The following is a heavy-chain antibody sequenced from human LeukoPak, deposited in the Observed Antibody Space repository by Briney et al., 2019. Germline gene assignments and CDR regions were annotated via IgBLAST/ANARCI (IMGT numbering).Heavy chain of an antibody. CDR2: IYYSGRT. V-gene: IGHV4-39*01. J-gene: IGHJ1*01. CDR1: GDSVSRSDSY. D-gene: IGHD3-22*01. Sequence: SETLSLTCSVSGDSVSRSDSYWDWIRRPPGKGLEWIGIIYYSGRTYYSPSLKSRVTMSVDPSNNQFSLNLRSVTAADTALYYCARRRYYDGSGYLEWGQGTLLSVSS. CDR3: ARRRYYDGSGYLE.